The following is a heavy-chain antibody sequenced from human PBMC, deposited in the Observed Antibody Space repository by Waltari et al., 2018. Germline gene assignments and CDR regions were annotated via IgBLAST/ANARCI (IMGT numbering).Heavy chain of an antibody. J-gene: IGHJ5*02. CDR2: INHSGST. V-gene: IGHV4-34*01. Sequence: QVQLQQWGAGLLKPPETLSLTCAVYGGSFSGYYWRWIRQPPGKGLEWIGEINHSGSTNYNPSLKSRVTISVDTSKNQFSLKLSSVTAADTAVYYCARGPLSYSSGWLTPWGQGTLVTVSS. CDR3: ARGPLSYSSGWLTP. D-gene: IGHD6-19*01. CDR1: GGSFSGYY.